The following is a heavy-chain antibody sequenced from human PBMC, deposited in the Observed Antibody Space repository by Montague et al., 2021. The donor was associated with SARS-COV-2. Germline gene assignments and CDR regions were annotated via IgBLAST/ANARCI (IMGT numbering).Heavy chain of an antibody. CDR2: LSSSISTL. J-gene: IGHJ5*02. Sequence: SLRLSGAASGFTFSRYSMNSVRQAPGKGLEWVSYLSSSISTLYYSDSGKVLFTISRDNAKNSLYQQMNSLRAEDTAVYYCAREVGSGIDPWGQGTLATVSS. CDR1: GFTFSRYS. D-gene: IGHD1-26*01. V-gene: IGHV3-48*04. CDR3: AREVGSGIDP.